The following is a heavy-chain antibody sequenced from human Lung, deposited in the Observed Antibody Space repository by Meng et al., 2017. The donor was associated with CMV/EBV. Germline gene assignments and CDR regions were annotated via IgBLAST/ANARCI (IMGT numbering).Heavy chain of an antibody. CDR3: AREFCVYENSVYYDDTFDI. CDR1: GYTFSSYG. Sequence: ASXXVSXKASGYTFSSYGISWVRQAPGQGLEWMGWICGYDGRTNYRQKFKGRVTVTRDTYTRTAYMVVRSLGSDAPAVYCCAREFCVYENSVYYDDTFDIWXPGKMV. CDR2: ICGYDGRT. J-gene: IGHJ3*02. V-gene: IGHV1-18*01. D-gene: IGHD3-3*01.